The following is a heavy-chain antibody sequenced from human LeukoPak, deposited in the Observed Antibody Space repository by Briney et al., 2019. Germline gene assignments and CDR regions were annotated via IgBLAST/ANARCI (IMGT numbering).Heavy chain of an antibody. D-gene: IGHD3/OR15-3a*01. CDR3: VRRGFGTTPYFDY. J-gene: IGHJ4*02. CDR2: IHYSGST. Sequence: SETLSLTGIVSGGSMSSSNYYWGWIRRPPGRGLEWIGSIHYSGSTYYNPSLKSRFTISVDTSKNQFSLKLSSVTAADTAVYYCVRRGFGTTPYFDYWGQGTLVTVSS. CDR1: GGSMSSSNYY. V-gene: IGHV4-39*01.